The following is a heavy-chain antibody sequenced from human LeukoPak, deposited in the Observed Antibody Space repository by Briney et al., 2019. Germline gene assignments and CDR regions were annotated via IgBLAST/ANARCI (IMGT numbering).Heavy chain of an antibody. Sequence: GGSLSLSCAASGFTFSNYGMHWVRQAPGKGLEWAAFIRHDDSKKYYADSVKGRITTSRDSSKTTLYLRKISLRAEDTAVYYCEKSVIPTAYQGTYYMDVWGKGTTVIVSS. D-gene: IGHD2-2*01. CDR3: EKSVIPTAYQGTYYMDV. CDR2: IRHDDSKK. J-gene: IGHJ6*03. CDR1: GFTFSNYG. V-gene: IGHV3-30*02.